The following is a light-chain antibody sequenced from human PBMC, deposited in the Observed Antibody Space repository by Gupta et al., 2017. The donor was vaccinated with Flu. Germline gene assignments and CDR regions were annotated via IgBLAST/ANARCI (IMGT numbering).Light chain of an antibody. CDR2: GTN. CDR3: NSRDSSGNHLYV. CDR1: SLRSYY. J-gene: IGLJ1*01. V-gene: IGLV3-19*01. Sequence: QTVRITCQGDSLRSYYASWYQQKPGQAPVLVIYGTNNRPSGIPDRFSGSSSVNTASLTITGAPAEDEADYYCNSRDSSGNHLYVFGTGTKVTVL.